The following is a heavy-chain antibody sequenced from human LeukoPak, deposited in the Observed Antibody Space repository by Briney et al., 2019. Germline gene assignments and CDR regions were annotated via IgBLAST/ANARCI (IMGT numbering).Heavy chain of an antibody. CDR1: GFTFSDYN. J-gene: IGHJ4*02. CDR3: ARRFDS. V-gene: IGHV3-48*02. CDR2: ISSGGSTI. Sequence: GSPRLSCAASGFTFSDYNKNWGRPAPGKGLEWVSYISSGGSTIYYADSVKGRFTISRDNAKNSLYLQMNSLRDEDTAVYYCARRFDSWGQGTLVTVSS.